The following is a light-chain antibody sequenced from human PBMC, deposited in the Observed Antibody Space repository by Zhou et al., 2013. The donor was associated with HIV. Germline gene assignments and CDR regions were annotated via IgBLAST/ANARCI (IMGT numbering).Light chain of an antibody. CDR1: QSVGTN. Sequence: EIVMTQSPGTLSVSPGERATLSCRASQSVGTNLAWYQQKTGQAPRLLIYGAFSRATGIPARFSGSGSGTEFTLTISSLQSEDFAVYYCQQYNNWPGTFGQGTKVEIK. CDR3: QQYNNWPGT. CDR2: GAF. V-gene: IGKV3-15*01. J-gene: IGKJ1*01.